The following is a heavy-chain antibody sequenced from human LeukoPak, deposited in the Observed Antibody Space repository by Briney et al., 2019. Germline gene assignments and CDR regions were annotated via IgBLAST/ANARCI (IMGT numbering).Heavy chain of an antibody. J-gene: IGHJ4*02. Sequence: GGSLRLSCAASGFTFSSYWMSWVRQAPGKGLEWVANIKQDGSEKYYVDSVKGRFTISRDNAKNSLYLQMNSLRAEDTAVYYCARDVVGDLWFIPLDNWGQGTLVTVSS. CDR1: GFTFSSYW. CDR2: IKQDGSEK. CDR3: ARDVVGDLWFIPLDN. D-gene: IGHD3-10*01. V-gene: IGHV3-7*01.